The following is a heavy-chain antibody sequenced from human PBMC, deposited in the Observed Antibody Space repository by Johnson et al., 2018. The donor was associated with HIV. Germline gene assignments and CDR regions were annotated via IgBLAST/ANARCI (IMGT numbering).Heavy chain of an antibody. CDR3: AREPMDCGGDCWGVFDL. Sequence: QVQLVESGGGVVQPGRSLRLSCAASGFTFSSYAMHWVRQAPGKGLEWVAVISYDGSNKYYADSVKGRFTISRDNSKNTLYLQMNSLRAEDTALYYCAREPMDCGGDCWGVFDLWGQGTMVTVSS. D-gene: IGHD2-21*02. CDR2: ISYDGSNK. V-gene: IGHV3-30-3*01. J-gene: IGHJ3*01. CDR1: GFTFSSYA.